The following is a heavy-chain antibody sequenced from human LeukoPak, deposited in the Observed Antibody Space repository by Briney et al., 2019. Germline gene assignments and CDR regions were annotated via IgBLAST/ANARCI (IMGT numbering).Heavy chain of an antibody. J-gene: IGHJ6*02. Sequence: GGSLRLSCAASGFTFDSYIMNWVRQAPGKSLEWVSYISRTSGTIYYADSVKGRFTISRDNAKNSLHLQMNSLRDEDTAVYYCAREYYYNYYGMDVWGQGTTVTVSS. CDR3: AREYYYNYYGMDV. V-gene: IGHV3-48*02. CDR1: GFTFDSYI. CDR2: ISRTSGTI.